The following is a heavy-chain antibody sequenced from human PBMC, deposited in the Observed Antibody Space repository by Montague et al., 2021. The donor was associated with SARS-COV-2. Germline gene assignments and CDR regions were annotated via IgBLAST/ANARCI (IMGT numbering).Heavy chain of an antibody. CDR2: IENSGRT. Sequence: SETLSLTCTVSGGSINPYYWSWVRQPPGKGLEWIAYIENSGRTEYKPTLQSRVAVSIDTSKSHFSLRLSSLTAADTAVYFCASGVYGAYFDYWGQGMLVTVSS. D-gene: IGHD2-21*01. J-gene: IGHJ4*02. CDR3: ASGVYGAYFDY. CDR1: GGSINPYY. V-gene: IGHV4-59*01.